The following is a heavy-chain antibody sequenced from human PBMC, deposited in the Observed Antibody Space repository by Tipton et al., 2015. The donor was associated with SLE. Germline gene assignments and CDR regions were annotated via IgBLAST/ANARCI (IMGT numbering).Heavy chain of an antibody. D-gene: IGHD3-3*01. V-gene: IGHV4-38-2*01. J-gene: IGHJ6*02. CDR3: ARSLATTIFGKINLPPYYFYGVDV. CDR1: GYSISSGYY. Sequence: LRLSCAVSGYSISSGYYWGWIRQPPGKRPEWIGSLYHSGSTYYNPSLESRVTISIDTSKNQFSLRLRSVTAADTAVYYCARSLATTIFGKINLPPYYFYGVDVWGQGTTVTVS. CDR2: LYHSGST.